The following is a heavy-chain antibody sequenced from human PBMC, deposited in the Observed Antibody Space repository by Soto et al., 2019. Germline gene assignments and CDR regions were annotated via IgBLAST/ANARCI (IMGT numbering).Heavy chain of an antibody. CDR1: GATSGSYP. CDR2: IIPIFGTA. D-gene: IGHD6-13*01. CDR3: ARDSAGAAGTQYCV. Sequence: WASVKVSCKASGATSGSYPSTWVAQAPGQGLEWMGGIIPIFGTANYAQKFQGRVTITADESTSTAYMELSSLRSEDMAVYYCARDSAGAAGTQYCVWGQGTLVTVSS. J-gene: IGHJ4*02. V-gene: IGHV1-69*13.